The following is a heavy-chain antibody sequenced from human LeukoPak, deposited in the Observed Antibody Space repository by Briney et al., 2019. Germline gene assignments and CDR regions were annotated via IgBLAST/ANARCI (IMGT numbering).Heavy chain of an antibody. CDR3: ARRGYSYGFGY. Sequence: PGGSLRLSCAASGFTFSSYWMHWVRQAPGKGLVWVSRINSDGSSTSYADSVKGRFTISRDNANNTLYLQMNSLRAEDTAVYYCARRGYSYGFGYWGQGTLVTVSS. CDR2: INSDGSST. CDR1: GFTFSSYW. D-gene: IGHD5-18*01. V-gene: IGHV3-74*01. J-gene: IGHJ4*02.